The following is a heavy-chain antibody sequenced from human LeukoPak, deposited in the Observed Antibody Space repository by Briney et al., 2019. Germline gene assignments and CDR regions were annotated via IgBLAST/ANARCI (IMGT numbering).Heavy chain of an antibody. J-gene: IGHJ4*02. CDR1: GFTFNIHW. CDR2: ISGSGGST. Sequence: HPGGSLRLSCAASGFTFNIHWMTWVRQTPGKGLEWVSAISGSGGSTYYADSVKGRFTISRDNSKNTLYLQMNSLRAEDTAVYYCAKERISSPEYYFDYWGQGTLVTVSS. V-gene: IGHV3-23*01. D-gene: IGHD3-3*02. CDR3: AKERISSPEYYFDY.